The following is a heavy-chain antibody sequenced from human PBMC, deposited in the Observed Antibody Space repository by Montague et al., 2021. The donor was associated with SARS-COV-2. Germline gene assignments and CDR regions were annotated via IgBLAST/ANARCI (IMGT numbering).Heavy chain of an antibody. D-gene: IGHD3-3*01. J-gene: IGHJ6*02. CDR1: GFSFNNYA. Sequence: SLRRSCAASGFSFNNYAMHWVRQAPGKGLEWVALISYEGRITHYTDSLKGRFTISRDSSKNTLYLQMKSLRVEDTAVYFCARAQIFEVVTFYHGLDVWGQGTTVTVSS. CDR3: ARAQIFEVVTFYHGLDV. V-gene: IGHV3-30*04. CDR2: ISYEGRIT.